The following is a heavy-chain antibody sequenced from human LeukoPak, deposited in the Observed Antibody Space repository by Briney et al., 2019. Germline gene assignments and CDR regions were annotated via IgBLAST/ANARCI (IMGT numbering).Heavy chain of an antibody. Sequence: GGSLRLSCAASGLTFSSHWMHWVRQAPGKGLVWVSRITNDGSSTTYADSVKGRFTISRDNAKNMLYLQVNSLRAEDTAVYYCARESSSWFNYDYWGQGTLVTVSS. D-gene: IGHD6-13*01. CDR3: ARESSSWFNYDY. V-gene: IGHV3-74*01. J-gene: IGHJ4*02. CDR2: ITNDGSST. CDR1: GLTFSSHW.